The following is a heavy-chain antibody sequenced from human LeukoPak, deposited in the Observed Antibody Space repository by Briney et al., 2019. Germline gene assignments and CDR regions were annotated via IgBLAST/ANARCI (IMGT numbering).Heavy chain of an antibody. CDR2: ISSSSSYI. J-gene: IGHJ3*02. CDR3: ARTIWSGSYYDAFDI. Sequence: GGSLRLSCAASGFTFSSYWMNWVRQAPGKGLEWVSSISSSSSYIYYADSVKGRFTISRDNAKNSLYLQMNSLRAEDTAVYYCARTIWSGSYYDAFDIWGQGTMVTVSS. CDR1: GFTFSSYW. D-gene: IGHD1-26*01. V-gene: IGHV3-21*01.